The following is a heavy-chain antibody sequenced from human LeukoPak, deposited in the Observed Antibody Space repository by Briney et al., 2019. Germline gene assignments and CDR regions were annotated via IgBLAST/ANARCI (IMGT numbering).Heavy chain of an antibody. CDR1: GFTFSNYA. V-gene: IGHV3-23*01. Sequence: PGGSLRPSCAASGFTFSNYAMSWVRQAPGKGLEWVSAISGRGGGTYYADSVKGRFTISRDNSKNTLYLQMNSLRAEDTAVYYCARGKGDTGGSFDYWGQGTLVTVSS. CDR3: ARGKGDTGGSFDY. CDR2: ISGRGGGT. D-gene: IGHD3-16*01. J-gene: IGHJ4*02.